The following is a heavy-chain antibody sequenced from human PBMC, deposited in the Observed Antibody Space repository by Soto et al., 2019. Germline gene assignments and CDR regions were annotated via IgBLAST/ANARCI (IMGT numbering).Heavy chain of an antibody. J-gene: IGHJ3*02. V-gene: IGHV1-2*02. CDR1: GYTFTSXY. D-gene: IGHD2-2*01. CDR2: INPNSGST. Sequence: VKVSCXASGYTFTSXYMHWVRQAPGQGLEWMGRINPNSGSTNYAQKFQGRVTMTRDTSISTAYMELSRLRSDDTAVYYCARGGIVVVPAAHRGYAFDIWGQGTMVTVSS. CDR3: ARGGIVVVPAAHRGYAFDI.